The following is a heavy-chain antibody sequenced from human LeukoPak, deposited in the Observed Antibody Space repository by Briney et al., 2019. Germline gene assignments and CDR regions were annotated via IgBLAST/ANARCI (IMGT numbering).Heavy chain of an antibody. D-gene: IGHD3-22*01. CDR2: MNPNSGNA. Sequence: GASVKVSCKASGYTFTSYGINWVRQATGQGLEWMGWMNPNSGNAGYAQKFQGRVTMTRNTSISTAYMELSSLRSEDTAVYYCARENYYDSSGFDYWGQGTLVTVSS. CDR3: ARENYYDSSGFDY. J-gene: IGHJ4*02. V-gene: IGHV1-8*02. CDR1: GYTFTSYG.